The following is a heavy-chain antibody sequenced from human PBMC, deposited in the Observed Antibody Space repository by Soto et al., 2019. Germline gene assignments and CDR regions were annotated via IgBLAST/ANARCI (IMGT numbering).Heavy chain of an antibody. J-gene: IGHJ6*02. D-gene: IGHD3-10*01. CDR3: ARDQEVRGFSYYYYGMDV. Sequence: QVQLVESGGGVVQPGRSLRLSCAASGFTFSSYAMHWVRQAPGKGLEWVAVISYDGSNKYYADSVKGRFTISRDNSKNTLYLKMNSLRAEDTAVYYCARDQEVRGFSYYYYGMDVWGQGTTVTVSS. V-gene: IGHV3-30-3*01. CDR1: GFTFSSYA. CDR2: ISYDGSNK.